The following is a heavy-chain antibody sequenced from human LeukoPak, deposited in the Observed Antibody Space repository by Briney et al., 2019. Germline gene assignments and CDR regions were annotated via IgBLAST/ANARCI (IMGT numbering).Heavy chain of an antibody. J-gene: IGHJ4*02. CDR1: GFTFSNYA. V-gene: IGHV3-23*01. CDR2: IDRGGGT. D-gene: IGHD3-16*01. Sequence: GGSLRLSCAASGFTFSNYAMGWFRRVRGKGLEWVSAIDRGGGTYYADSVKGRFTISRDNSKNTLYLQMNSLRSEDTAVYYCAKDPQGDWGQGTLVTVSS. CDR3: AKDPQGD.